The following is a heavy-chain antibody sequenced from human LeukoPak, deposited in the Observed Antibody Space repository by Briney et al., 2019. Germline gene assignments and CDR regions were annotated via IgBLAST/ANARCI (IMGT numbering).Heavy chain of an antibody. Sequence: PGGSLRLSCAASGFTFSSYGMHWVRQAPGKGLEWVAFIRYDGSNKYYADPVKGRFTISRDNSKNTLYLQMNSLRAEDTAVYYCAITGWFGELLSFDYWGQGTLVTVSS. CDR1: GFTFSSYG. D-gene: IGHD3-10*01. CDR3: AITGWFGELLSFDY. J-gene: IGHJ4*02. CDR2: IRYDGSNK. V-gene: IGHV3-30*02.